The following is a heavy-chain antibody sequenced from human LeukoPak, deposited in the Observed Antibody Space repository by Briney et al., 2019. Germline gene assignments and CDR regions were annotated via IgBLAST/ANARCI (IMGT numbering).Heavy chain of an antibody. CDR1: GGSISSSSYY. V-gene: IGHV4-39*07. J-gene: IGHJ5*02. CDR3: ARYRSSSWYEGASNWFDP. CDR2: IYYSGST. D-gene: IGHD6-13*01. Sequence: SETLSLTCTVSGGSISSSSYYWGWIRQPPGKGLEWIGSIYYSGSTYYNPSLKSRVTIPVDTSKNQFSLKLSSVTAADTAVYYCARYRSSSWYEGASNWFDPWGQGTLVTVSS.